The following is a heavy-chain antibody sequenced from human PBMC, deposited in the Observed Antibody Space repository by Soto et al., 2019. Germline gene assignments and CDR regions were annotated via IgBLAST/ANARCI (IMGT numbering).Heavy chain of an antibody. V-gene: IGHV1-69*02. CDR1: GGTFSSYT. CDR2: IIPILGIA. D-gene: IGHD2-2*01. J-gene: IGHJ5*02. Sequence: QVQLVQSGAAVKKPGSSVKVSCKASGGTFSSYTISWVRQAPGQGLEWMGRIIPILGIANYAQKFQGRVTITADKSTSTAYMELSSLRSEDTAVYYCATSIVVVPSSWFDPWGQGTLVTVSS. CDR3: ATSIVVVPSSWFDP.